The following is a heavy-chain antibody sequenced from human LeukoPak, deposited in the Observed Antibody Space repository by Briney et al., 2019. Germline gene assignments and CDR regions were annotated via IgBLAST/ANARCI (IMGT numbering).Heavy chain of an antibody. Sequence: ASVKVSCKASGYTFTTYYMHWVRQAPGQGLEWMGIINPSGGSTSYAQKFQGRVTMTRDMSTSTVYMELSSLRSEDTAVYYCARDRKWEPPFDWGQGTLVTVSS. D-gene: IGHD1-26*01. J-gene: IGHJ4*02. CDR3: ARDRKWEPPFD. CDR1: GYTFTTYY. CDR2: INPSGGST. V-gene: IGHV1-46*01.